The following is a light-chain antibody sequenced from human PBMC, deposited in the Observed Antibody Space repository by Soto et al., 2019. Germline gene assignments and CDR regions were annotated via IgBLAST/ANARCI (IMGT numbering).Light chain of an antibody. V-gene: IGLV1-40*01. CDR1: SSNIGAGYD. CDR3: QSYDSSVSKVV. CDR2: GNS. Sequence: QTVVTQPPSVSGAPGQRVTISCTGSSSNIGAGYDVHWYQQLPGTAPKLLIYGNSNRPSGVPDRFSGSKSGTSASLAITGLQAEDEADYSCQSYDSSVSKVVFGGGTKLTVL. J-gene: IGLJ2*01.